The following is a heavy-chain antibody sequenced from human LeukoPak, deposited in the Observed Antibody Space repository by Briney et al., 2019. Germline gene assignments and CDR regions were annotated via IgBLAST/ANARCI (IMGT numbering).Heavy chain of an antibody. J-gene: IGHJ3*02. Sequence: GGSLRLSCAANGFAFSASGMHWVRQAPGKGLHWVAFIRYDGSNKYYADSVKGRFTISRDNSKNTLYLQMNSLRAEDTAVYYCARALPPYSYGYFAFDIWGQGTMVTVSS. CDR1: GFAFSASG. D-gene: IGHD5-18*01. CDR2: IRYDGSNK. CDR3: ARALPPYSYGYFAFDI. V-gene: IGHV3-30*02.